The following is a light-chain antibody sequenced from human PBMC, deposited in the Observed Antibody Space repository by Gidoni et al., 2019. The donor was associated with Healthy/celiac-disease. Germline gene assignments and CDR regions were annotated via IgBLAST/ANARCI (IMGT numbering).Light chain of an antibody. J-gene: IGKJ1*01. CDR2: GAS. CDR1: QSVSSN. CDR3: QQYNNWQT. V-gene: IGKV3-15*01. Sequence: EIVMTQSLATLSVSPGETATLSCRASQSVSSNLAWYQQKPGQAPRLLIYGASTRATGIPARFSGSGSGTEFTLTISSLQSEDFAVYYCQQYNNWQTFGQGTKVEIK.